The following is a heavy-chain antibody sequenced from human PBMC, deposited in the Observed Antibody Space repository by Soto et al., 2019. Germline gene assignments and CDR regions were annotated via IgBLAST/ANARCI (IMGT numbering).Heavy chain of an antibody. CDR1: GASINSAGYY. Sequence: PSETLSLTCTVTGASINSAGYYWSWIRQHPGKGLEWIGYIYYRGSTYYNPSLKRPASISIDTSESQSSLKVTSVAAADTALYFCARVRPPFGIINVFDYWGQGTLVTVSS. D-gene: IGHD3-16*01. V-gene: IGHV4-31*01. CDR3: ARVRPPFGIINVFDY. J-gene: IGHJ4*02. CDR2: IYYRGST.